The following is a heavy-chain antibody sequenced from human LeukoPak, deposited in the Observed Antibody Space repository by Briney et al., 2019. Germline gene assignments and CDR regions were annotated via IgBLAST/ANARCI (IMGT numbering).Heavy chain of an antibody. CDR2: IKPYTGAT. CDR1: GHTFTDYY. J-gene: IGHJ4*02. D-gene: IGHD1-1*01. Sequence: ASVKVSCKASGHTFTDYYLHWVRQAPGQGLEWMGWIKPYTGATNYAQKFQGRVTMTRDTSISTAYMELSRLRSDDTAVYYCAREGTTGTAGFDYWGQGTLVTVSS. CDR3: AREGTTGTAGFDY. V-gene: IGHV1-2*02.